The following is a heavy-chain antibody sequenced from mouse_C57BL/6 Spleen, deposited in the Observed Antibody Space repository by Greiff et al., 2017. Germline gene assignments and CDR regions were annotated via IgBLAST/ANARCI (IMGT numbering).Heavy chain of an antibody. J-gene: IGHJ2*01. Sequence: VHLVESGGDLVKPGGSLKLSCAASGFTFSSYGMSWVRQTPDKRLEWVATISSGGSYTYYPDSVKGRFTISRDNAKNTLYLQMSSLKAEDTAMYYCARQEGSLDYWGQGTTLTVSS. D-gene: IGHD6-2*01. CDR1: GFTFSSYG. CDR2: ISSGGSYT. CDR3: ARQEGSLDY. V-gene: IGHV5-6*01.